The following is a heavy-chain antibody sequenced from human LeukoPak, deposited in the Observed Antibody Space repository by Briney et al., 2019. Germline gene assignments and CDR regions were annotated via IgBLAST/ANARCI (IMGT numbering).Heavy chain of an antibody. CDR2: IYSGGST. D-gene: IGHD3-10*01. CDR3: ARDLRVLWFGELLDYYYYGMDV. Sequence: GVSLRLSCAASGFTVSSNYMSWVRQAPGKGLEWVSVIYSGGSTYYADSVKGRFTISRDNSKNTLYLQMNSLRAEDTAVYYCARDLRVLWFGELLDYYYYGMDVWGQGTTVTVSS. CDR1: GFTVSSNY. V-gene: IGHV3-66*01. J-gene: IGHJ6*02.